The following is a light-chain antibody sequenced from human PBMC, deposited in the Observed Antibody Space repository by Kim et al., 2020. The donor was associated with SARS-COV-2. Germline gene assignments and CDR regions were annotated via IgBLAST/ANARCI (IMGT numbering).Light chain of an antibody. CDR3: QSFDSSLSGFVI. J-gene: IGLJ2*01. Sequence: QSALTQPPSVSGAPGQRVTISCTGSNSNIGAGFNVHWYQYLPGTAPKLLISDNNNRPSGVPDRFSASKSATSASLAITGLQAEDEADYYCQSFDSSLSGFVIFGGGTQLTVL. V-gene: IGLV1-40*01. CDR2: DNN. CDR1: NSNIGAGFN.